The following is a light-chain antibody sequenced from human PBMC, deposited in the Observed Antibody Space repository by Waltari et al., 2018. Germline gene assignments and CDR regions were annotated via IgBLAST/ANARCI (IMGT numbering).Light chain of an antibody. CDR1: SSNTGAGYD. Sequence: QSVLTQPPSVSGAPGQRVTISCTGSSSNTGAGYDVNWYQQLPGTAPKLLIYGNSKRFPGGPDRFSGSKSGASASLAISGLQAEDEAEYYCQAYDRSLSGSVFGGGTKLTVL. CDR2: GNS. CDR3: QAYDRSLSGSV. V-gene: IGLV1-40*01. J-gene: IGLJ2*01.